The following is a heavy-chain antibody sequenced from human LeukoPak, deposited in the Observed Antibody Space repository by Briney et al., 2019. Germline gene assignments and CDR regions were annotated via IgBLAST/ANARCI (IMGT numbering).Heavy chain of an antibody. J-gene: IGHJ4*02. V-gene: IGHV4-61*02. CDR3: ARSGDYYDSSGYYPLGY. CDR1: GGSISSGSYY. D-gene: IGHD3-22*01. CDR2: IYTSGST. Sequence: SQTLSLTCTVSGGSISSGSYYWSWIRQPAGKGLEWIGRIYTSGSTNYNPYLKSRVTISVDTSKNQFSLKLSSVTAADTAVYYYARSGDYYDSSGYYPLGYWGQGTLVTVSS.